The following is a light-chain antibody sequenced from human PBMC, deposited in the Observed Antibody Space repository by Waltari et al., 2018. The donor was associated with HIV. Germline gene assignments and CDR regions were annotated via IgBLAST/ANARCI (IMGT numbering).Light chain of an antibody. Sequence: QSALTQPPSVSGSPGQSVTISCTGTNSDVGSYNRVSWYQLPPGTAPKLMIYEVNNRPSGVPDRFSGSKSGNPASLTISGLQAEDEADYYCSSYTSSSTLWMFGGGTKLTVL. J-gene: IGLJ3*02. CDR2: EVN. CDR3: SSYTSSSTLWM. V-gene: IGLV2-18*02. CDR1: NSDVGSYNR.